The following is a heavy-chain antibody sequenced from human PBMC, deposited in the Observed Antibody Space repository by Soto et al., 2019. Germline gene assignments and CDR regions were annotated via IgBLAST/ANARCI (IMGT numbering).Heavy chain of an antibody. D-gene: IGHD2-15*01. J-gene: IGHJ5*02. CDR2: IYYSGST. Sequence: QLQPQESGPGLVKPSETLSLTCTVSGGSISSSSYYWGWIRQPPGKGLEWIGSIYYSGSTYYNPSLKSRVTISVDTSKNQFSLKLSSVTAADTAVYYCARHVSWVAATSFFWFDPWGQGTLVTVSS. CDR3: ARHVSWVAATSFFWFDP. V-gene: IGHV4-39*01. CDR1: GGSISSSSYY.